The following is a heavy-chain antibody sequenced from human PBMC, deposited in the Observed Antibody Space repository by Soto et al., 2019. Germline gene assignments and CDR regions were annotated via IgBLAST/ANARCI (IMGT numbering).Heavy chain of an antibody. CDR3: ARAGYCDPDCYYYFAY. CDR1: GFTSGSYW. J-gene: IGHJ4*02. D-gene: IGHD2-21*02. CDR2: IKTDGSAT. V-gene: IGHV3-7*04. Sequence: EVQLVESGGGLVQPGGSLRLSCAVSGFTSGSYWMNWVRLIRGKGLAWVAYIKTDGSATYYVDSVKGRFTISRDNAKNSLYLPMNSVRVQETTVYYCARAGYCDPDCYYYFAYWVQGSMVTVSS.